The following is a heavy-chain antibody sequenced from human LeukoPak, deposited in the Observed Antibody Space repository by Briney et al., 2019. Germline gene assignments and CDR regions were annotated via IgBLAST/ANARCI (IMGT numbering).Heavy chain of an antibody. CDR2: IYHSGST. D-gene: IGHD3-22*01. Sequence: DPSETLSLTCAVSGGSISSGGYSWSWIRQPPGKGLEWIGYIYHSGSTYYNPSLKSRVTISVDRSKNQFSLKLSSVTAADTAVYYCASSTSVYYDSSGYFNFDYSGQGTLVTVSS. CDR3: ASSTSVYYDSSGYFNFDY. V-gene: IGHV4-30-2*01. CDR1: GGSISSGGYS. J-gene: IGHJ4*02.